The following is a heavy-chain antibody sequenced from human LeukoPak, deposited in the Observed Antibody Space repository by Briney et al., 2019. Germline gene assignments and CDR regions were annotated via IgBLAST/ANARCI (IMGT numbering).Heavy chain of an antibody. CDR2: IYDSGSA. V-gene: IGHV4-59*11. CDR3: ARVLQNYYHLDV. D-gene: IGHD3-3*01. Sequence: PSETLSLTCTVSGVSINSHYWSWIRQPPGKGLEWIGFIYDSGSANYRSSLESRVTMTLDTSKNQFSLKLNPVTAADTAVYYCARVLQNYYHLDVWGKGTTVTVSS. CDR1: GVSINSHY. J-gene: IGHJ6*03.